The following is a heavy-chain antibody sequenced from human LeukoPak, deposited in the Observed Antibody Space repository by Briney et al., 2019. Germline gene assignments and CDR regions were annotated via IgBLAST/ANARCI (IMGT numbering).Heavy chain of an antibody. CDR1: GFTFSSYS. V-gene: IGHV3-48*04. CDR3: ARDAPREDIVVVPAAIGYYYYYMDV. CDR2: ISSSSSTI. D-gene: IGHD2-2*01. Sequence: GGSLRLSCAASGFTFSSYSMNWVRQAPGKGLEWVSYISSSSSTIYYADSVKGRFTISRDNAKNSLYLQMNSLRAEDTAVYYCARDAPREDIVVVPAAIGYYYYYMDVWAKGPRSPSP. J-gene: IGHJ6*03.